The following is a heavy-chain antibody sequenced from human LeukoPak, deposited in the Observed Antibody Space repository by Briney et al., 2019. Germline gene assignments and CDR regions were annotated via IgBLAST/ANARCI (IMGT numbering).Heavy chain of an antibody. CDR1: GLTFSSYG. D-gene: IGHD2-15*01. Sequence: GGSLRLSYAASGLTFSSYGMNSARQAPGKGLEWDSYISSRGRTISYAPCVKGRFTISRDNAKNSLYLQMNSLRAEDTAVYYCARDAWTGYCSGGSCYSARIYYYYYGMDVWGQGTAVTVSS. V-gene: IGHV3-48*03. J-gene: IGHJ6*02. CDR3: ARDAWTGYCSGGSCYSARIYYYYYGMDV. CDR2: ISSRGRTI.